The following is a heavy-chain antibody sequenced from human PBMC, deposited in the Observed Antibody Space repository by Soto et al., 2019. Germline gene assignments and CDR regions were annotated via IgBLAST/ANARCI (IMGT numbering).Heavy chain of an antibody. CDR2: ISAYNGNT. V-gene: IGHV1-18*01. Sequence: GASVKVSCKASGYTFTSYGISWVRQAPGQGLEWMGWISAYNGNTNYAQKLQGRVTMTTDTSTSTAYMELRSLRSDDTAVYYCARDQAPIAAAGTVDYWGQGTLVTVSS. J-gene: IGHJ4*02. CDR3: ARDQAPIAAAGTVDY. D-gene: IGHD6-13*01. CDR1: GYTFTSYG.